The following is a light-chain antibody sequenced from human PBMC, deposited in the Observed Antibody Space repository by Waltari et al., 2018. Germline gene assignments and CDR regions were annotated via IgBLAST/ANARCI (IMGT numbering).Light chain of an antibody. V-gene: IGLV2-23*03. Sequence: QSALTQPASVSGSPGQSINISCSVTSSDLGGYQLVSWYQQHPGRAPKLLVYEGSKRPVGVSSRFSGAKSGNTASLTISGLQAEDEANYYCCSFASPNTVIFGGGTKLTVL. J-gene: IGLJ2*01. CDR3: CSFASPNTVI. CDR1: SSDLGGYQL. CDR2: EGS.